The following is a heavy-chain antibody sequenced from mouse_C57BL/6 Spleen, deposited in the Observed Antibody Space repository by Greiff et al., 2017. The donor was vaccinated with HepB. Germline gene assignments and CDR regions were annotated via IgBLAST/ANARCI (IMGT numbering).Heavy chain of an antibody. CDR3: ARGGAVVALSYWYFDV. CDR1: GYTFTDYN. D-gene: IGHD1-1*01. V-gene: IGHV1-18*01. Sequence: EVQLQQSGPELVKPGASVKIPCKASGYTFTDYNMDWVKQSHGKSLEWIGDINPNNGGTNYNQKFKGKATLTVDKSSSTAYMELRSLTSEDTAVYYCARGGAVVALSYWYFDVWGTGTTVTVSS. J-gene: IGHJ1*03. CDR2: INPNNGGT.